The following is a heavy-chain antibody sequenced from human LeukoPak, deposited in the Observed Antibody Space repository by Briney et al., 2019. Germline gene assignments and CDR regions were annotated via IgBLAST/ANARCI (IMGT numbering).Heavy chain of an antibody. J-gene: IGHJ3*02. V-gene: IGHV4-59*01. Sequence: PSETLSLTCTVSGGSISSYYWSWIRQPPGKGLEWIGYIYYSGSTNYNPSLKSRVTISVDTSKNQFSLKLSSVTAADTAVYYCARDDNSAFDIWCQGTMVTVSS. D-gene: IGHD1-1*01. CDR3: ARDDNSAFDI. CDR1: GGSISSYY. CDR2: IYYSGST.